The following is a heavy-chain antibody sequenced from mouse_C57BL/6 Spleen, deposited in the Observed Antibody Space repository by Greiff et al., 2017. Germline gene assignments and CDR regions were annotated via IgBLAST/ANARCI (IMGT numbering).Heavy chain of an antibody. CDR3: ARTANYYGSSYFDY. V-gene: IGHV1-76*01. CDR2: IYPGSGNT. D-gene: IGHD1-1*01. J-gene: IGHJ2*01. CDR1: GYTFTDYY. Sequence: VKLVESGAELVRPGASVKLSCKASGYTFTDYYINWVKQRPGQGLEWIARIYPGSGNTYYNEKFKGKATLTAEKSSSTDYMQLSSLTSEDSAVYVRARTANYYGSSYFDYWGQGTTLTVSS.